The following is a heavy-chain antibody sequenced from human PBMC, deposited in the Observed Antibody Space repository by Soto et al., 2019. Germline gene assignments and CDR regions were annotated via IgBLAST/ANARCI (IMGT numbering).Heavy chain of an antibody. D-gene: IGHD2-8*01. V-gene: IGHV3-23*01. CDR2: ISGRGDST. J-gene: IGHJ4*02. CDR3: AKERDNGADRYYFDD. CDR1: GFTFSSYA. Sequence: EVQLLESGGILVHPGGSLRLSCAASGFTFSSYAMTWVRQAPGKGLEWVSAISGRGDSTYYADSVKGRFTISRDQSKKTLYLQMHSLRAEDTAVYFWAKERDNGADRYYFDDWGQGTLVTVSS.